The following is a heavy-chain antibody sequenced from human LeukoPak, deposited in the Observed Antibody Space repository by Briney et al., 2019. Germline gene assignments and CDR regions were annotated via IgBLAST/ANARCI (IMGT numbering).Heavy chain of an antibody. Sequence: SEPLSLTCTVSGYSISSGYYWGWIRQPPGKGLEWIGSIYHSGSTYYNPSLKSRVTISVDTSKNQFSLKLSSVTAADTAVYYCARGGMATIAIDYWGQGTLVTVSS. CDR3: ARGGMATIAIDY. CDR1: GYSISSGYY. J-gene: IGHJ4*02. CDR2: IYHSGST. D-gene: IGHD5-24*01. V-gene: IGHV4-38-2*02.